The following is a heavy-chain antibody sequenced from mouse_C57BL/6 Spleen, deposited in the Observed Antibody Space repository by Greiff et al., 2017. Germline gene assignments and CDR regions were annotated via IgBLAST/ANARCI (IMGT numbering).Heavy chain of an antibody. V-gene: IGHV5-17*01. CDR1: GFTFSDYG. CDR2: ISSGSSTI. CDR3: ATPQFITTVGFAY. D-gene: IGHD1-1*01. J-gene: IGHJ3*01. Sequence: EVQVVESGGGLVKPGGSLKLSCAASGFTFSDYGMHWVRQAPEKGLEWVAYISSGSSTIYYADTVKGRFTISRDNAKNTLFLQMTSLRSEDTAMYYCATPQFITTVGFAYWGQGTLVTVAA.